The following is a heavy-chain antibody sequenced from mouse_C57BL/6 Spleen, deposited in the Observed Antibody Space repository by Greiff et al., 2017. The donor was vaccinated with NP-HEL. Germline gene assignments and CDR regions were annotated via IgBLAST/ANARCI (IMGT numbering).Heavy chain of an antibody. J-gene: IGHJ2*01. D-gene: IGHD2-5*01. CDR2: IWSGGST. CDR3: ARDSNYFFDY. CDR1: GFSLTSYG. V-gene: IGHV2-2*01. Sequence: VQRVESGPGLVQPSQSLSITCTVSGFSLTSYGVHWVRQSPGKGLEWLGVIWSGGSTDYNAAFISRLSISKDNSKSQVFFKMNSLQADDTAIYYCARDSNYFFDYWGQGTTLTVSS.